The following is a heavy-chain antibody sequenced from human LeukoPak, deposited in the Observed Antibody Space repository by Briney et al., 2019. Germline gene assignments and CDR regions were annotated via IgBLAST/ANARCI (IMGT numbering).Heavy chain of an antibody. CDR2: ISWDGGTT. J-gene: IGHJ4*02. CDR3: AKDRGYYYDSSAYGSYFDY. D-gene: IGHD3-22*01. Sequence: GGSLRLSCEASGFTFDDYTMHWVRQSPGKGLEWVSLISWDGGTTYYADSVRGRFTISRDNGKNSLYLQMNSLRTEDTALYYCAKDRGYYYDSSAYGSYFDYWGQGTLVTVSS. CDR1: GFTFDDYT. V-gene: IGHV3-43*01.